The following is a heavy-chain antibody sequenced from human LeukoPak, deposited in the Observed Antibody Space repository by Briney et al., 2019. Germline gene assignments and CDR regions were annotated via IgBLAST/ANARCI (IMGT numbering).Heavy chain of an antibody. D-gene: IGHD3-22*01. CDR3: ARARPYYYDSSGYYQAPELGWFDR. CDR1: GGTFSIYA. J-gene: IGHJ5*02. CDR2: IIPIFGTA. Sequence: GASVNLSCTASGGTFSIYAISWGRQAPGQGLEWMGGIIPIFGTANYAQKFQGRVTITTDESTSTAYMELSSLRSEDTAVYYCARARPYYYDSSGYYQAPELGWFDRWGQGTLVTVSS. V-gene: IGHV1-69*05.